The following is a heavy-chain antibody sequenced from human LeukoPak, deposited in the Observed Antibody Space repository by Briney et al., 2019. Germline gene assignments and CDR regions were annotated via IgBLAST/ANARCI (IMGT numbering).Heavy chain of an antibody. J-gene: IGHJ4*02. Sequence: ASVKVSCKASGGTFSSYAISWVRQAPGQGLEWMGGIIPIFGTANYAQKFQGRVTITADESTSTAYMELSSLRSEDTAVYYCARDAPLTTVVMSPRGYFDYWGQGTLVTVSS. CDR1: GGTFSSYA. CDR2: IIPIFGTA. CDR3: ARDAPLTTVVMSPRGYFDY. V-gene: IGHV1-69*13. D-gene: IGHD4-23*01.